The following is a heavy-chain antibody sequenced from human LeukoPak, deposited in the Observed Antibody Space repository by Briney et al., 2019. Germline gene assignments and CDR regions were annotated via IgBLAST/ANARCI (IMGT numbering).Heavy chain of an antibody. J-gene: IGHJ4*02. V-gene: IGHV1-18*01. D-gene: IGHD2-15*01. Sequence: ASVKVSCKASAYTFTSYGISWVRQAPGQGLEWMGWISAYNGNTNYAQKLQGRVTMTTGTSTSTAYMGLRSLRSDDTAVYYCARLSVVAATLDYWGQGTLVTVSS. CDR2: ISAYNGNT. CDR1: AYTFTSYG. CDR3: ARLSVVAATLDY.